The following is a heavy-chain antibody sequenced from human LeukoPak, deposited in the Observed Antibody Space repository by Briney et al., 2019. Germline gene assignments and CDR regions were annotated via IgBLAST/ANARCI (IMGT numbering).Heavy chain of an antibody. CDR3: ARGSYYYDSSGYYRGDIFDY. Sequence: SETLSLTCTVSGGSISSYYWSWIRQPAGKGLECIGHIYTSGSTHYNSSLKSRVTISVDTSKNQFSLKLSSVTAADTAVYYCARGSYYYDSSGYYRGDIFDYWGQGNMVTVSS. CDR2: IYTSGST. CDR1: GGSISSYY. J-gene: IGHJ4*02. V-gene: IGHV4-4*07. D-gene: IGHD3-22*01.